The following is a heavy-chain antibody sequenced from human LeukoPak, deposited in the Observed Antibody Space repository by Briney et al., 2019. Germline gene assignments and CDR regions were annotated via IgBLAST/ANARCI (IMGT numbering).Heavy chain of an antibody. Sequence: ASVKVSCKASRGTFSSYAISWVRQAPGQGLEWMGGIIPLFGTASYAQNFQGGVTISADESTSTAYMELSSLRSEDTAVYYCARDLTMVRGARYRPYNWFAPWGQGTLVTVSS. J-gene: IGHJ5*02. D-gene: IGHD3-10*01. V-gene: IGHV1-69*13. CDR3: ARDLTMVRGARYRPYNWFAP. CDR2: IIPLFGTA. CDR1: RGTFSSYA.